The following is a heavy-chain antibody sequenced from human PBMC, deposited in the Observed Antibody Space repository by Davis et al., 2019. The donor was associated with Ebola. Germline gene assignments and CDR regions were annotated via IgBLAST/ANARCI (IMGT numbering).Heavy chain of an antibody. V-gene: IGHV3-9*01. CDR2: ISWNSGSI. J-gene: IGHJ6*02. CDR3: LMGSWYVRGGGMDV. Sequence: GGSLRLSCAASGFTFDDYAMHWVRQAPGKGLEWVSGISWNSGSIGYADSVKGRFTISRDNAKNTLYLQMNSLRAEDTAVYYCLMGSWYVRGGGMDVWGQGTTVTVYS. D-gene: IGHD6-13*01. CDR1: GFTFDDYA.